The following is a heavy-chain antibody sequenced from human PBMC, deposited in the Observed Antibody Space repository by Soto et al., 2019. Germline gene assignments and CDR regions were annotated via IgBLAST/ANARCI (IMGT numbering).Heavy chain of an antibody. Sequence: EVQLLESGGGLVQPGGSLRLSCAASGFTFSSYAMSWVRQAPGKGLEWVSAISGSGGSTYYADSVKGRFTISRDNSKNTLYLQMNSLRAEDTAVYYCAKAVGRYFDWFPGRLAFDIWGQGTMVTVSS. CDR3: AKAVGRYFDWFPGRLAFDI. CDR2: ISGSGGST. V-gene: IGHV3-23*01. J-gene: IGHJ3*02. CDR1: GFTFSSYA. D-gene: IGHD3-9*01.